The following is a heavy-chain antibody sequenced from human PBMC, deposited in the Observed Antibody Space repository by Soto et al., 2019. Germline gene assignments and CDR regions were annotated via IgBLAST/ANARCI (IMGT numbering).Heavy chain of an antibody. J-gene: IGHJ4*02. CDR3: AKDRQRRGSPPPFHY. Sequence: GGSLRLSCVVSGVTFSSYAMSWVRQAPGKGLEWVSSLSRSGGDTYYADSVRGRFTISRDNSNNTLYLQLNSLRADNPAVYYCAKDRQRRGSPPPFHYWGQGTLVTVSS. CDR1: GVTFSSYA. D-gene: IGHD3-10*01. CDR2: LSRSGGDT. V-gene: IGHV3-23*01.